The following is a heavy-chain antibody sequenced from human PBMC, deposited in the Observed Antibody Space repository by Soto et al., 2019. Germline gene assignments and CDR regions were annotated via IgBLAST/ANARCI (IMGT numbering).Heavy chain of an antibody. D-gene: IGHD5-18*01. Sequence: ASVKVSCKASGYTFTTYAMHWVRQAPGQRLEWMGCINACNGNTKYSQKFQDRVTITRDTSAITAYMELSSLRSEDTAVYFCARESRGNSYDYYFDYWGQGTLVTVSS. V-gene: IGHV1-3*01. J-gene: IGHJ4*02. CDR1: GYTFTTYA. CDR3: ARESRGNSYDYYFDY. CDR2: INACNGNT.